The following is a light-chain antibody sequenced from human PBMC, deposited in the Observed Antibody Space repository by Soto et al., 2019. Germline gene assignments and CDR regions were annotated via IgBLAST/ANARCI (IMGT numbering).Light chain of an antibody. CDR1: QSVSSNY. Sequence: EIVMTQSPGTLSVSPGERGTLSCGASQSVSSNYLAWYQQKPGQAPRLLIYGASSRATGIPDRFSGSGSGTDFTLTINRLEPEDFAVYYCQHYGNSPPSVTFGPGTKVDIK. V-gene: IGKV3-20*01. J-gene: IGKJ3*01. CDR2: GAS. CDR3: QHYGNSPPSVT.